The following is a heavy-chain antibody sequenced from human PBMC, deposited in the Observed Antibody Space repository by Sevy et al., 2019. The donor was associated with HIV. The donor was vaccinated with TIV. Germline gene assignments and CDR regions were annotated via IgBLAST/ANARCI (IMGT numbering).Heavy chain of an antibody. CDR3: ARVAVSYCTNDFDHRFDY. CDR2: ISYDGTYK. Sequence: GGSLRLSCAVSGFSFSHYAFHWVRQAPGKGLEWVSLISYDGTYKYYADSVKGRFTISRDNSKNTLYLQMNSLRGNDTAVYYCARVAVSYCTNDFDHRFDYWGPGALVTVSS. CDR1: GFSFSHYA. J-gene: IGHJ4*02. V-gene: IGHV3-30-3*01. D-gene: IGHD2-8*01.